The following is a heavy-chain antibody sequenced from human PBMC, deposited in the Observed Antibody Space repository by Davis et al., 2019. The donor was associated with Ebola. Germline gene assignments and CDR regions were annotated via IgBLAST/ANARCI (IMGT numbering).Heavy chain of an antibody. D-gene: IGHD4-11*01. CDR2: IKSDGSST. J-gene: IGHJ4*02. V-gene: IGHV3-74*01. CDR3: ARDNYWKLDY. CDR1: GFTFSSYW. Sequence: GASLKISCAASGFTFSSYWMHWVRQAPGKGLVWVSCIKSDGSSTTYADSVKGRFTISRDNARNSFYLQMNSLRVEDTAVYYCARDNYWKLDYWGQGILVTVSS.